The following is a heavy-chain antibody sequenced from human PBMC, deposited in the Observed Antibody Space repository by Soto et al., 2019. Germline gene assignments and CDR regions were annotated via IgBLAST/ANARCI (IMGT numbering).Heavy chain of an antibody. Sequence: PSXTLSLTCTVSGGSISSYYWSCIRQPPAKGLEWIGYIYYSRSTNYNPSLKSRVTISVDTSKNQFSLKLSTVTAAATAVYYCAREQDPPADAYNFGYWGLGTPVTVSS. J-gene: IGHJ4*02. D-gene: IGHD1-1*01. CDR1: GGSISSYY. V-gene: IGHV4-59*12. CDR3: AREQDPPADAYNFGY. CDR2: IYYSRST.